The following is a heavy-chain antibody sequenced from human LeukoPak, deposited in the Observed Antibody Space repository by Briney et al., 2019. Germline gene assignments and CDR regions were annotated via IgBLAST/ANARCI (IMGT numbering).Heavy chain of an antibody. J-gene: IGHJ4*02. CDR3: ARDKGDYDTSGSLFVF. Sequence: GGSLRLSCAASGFTVSSNYMSWVRQVPRKGLEWVANIKQGGGEIYYVDSVKGRFTISRDNAKNSLYLQMNSLRAEDTAVYYCARDKGDYDTSGSLFVFGGQGTLVTVSS. D-gene: IGHD3-22*01. CDR1: GFTVSSNY. CDR2: IKQGGGEI. V-gene: IGHV3-7*03.